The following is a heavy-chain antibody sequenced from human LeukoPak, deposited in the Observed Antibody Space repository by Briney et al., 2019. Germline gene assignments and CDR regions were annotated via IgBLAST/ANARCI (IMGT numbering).Heavy chain of an antibody. V-gene: IGHV3-30*04. D-gene: IGHD2-15*01. Sequence: GGSLRLSCAASGFTFSSYAMHWVRQAPGKGLEWVAVISYDGSNKYYADSVKGRFTISRDNSKNSLYLQMNSLRAEDTAVYYCARDEGGIFDYWGQGTLVTVSS. CDR3: ARDEGGIFDY. CDR1: GFTFSSYA. J-gene: IGHJ4*02. CDR2: ISYDGSNK.